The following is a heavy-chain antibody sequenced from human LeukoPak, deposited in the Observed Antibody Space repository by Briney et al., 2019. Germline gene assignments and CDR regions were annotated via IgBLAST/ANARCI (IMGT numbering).Heavy chain of an antibody. J-gene: IGHJ6*02. Sequence: LETLSLTCAVYGGSFSGYYWSWIRQPPGKGLEWIGEINHSGSTNYNPSLKSRVTISVDTSKNQFSLKLSSVTAADTAVYYCARGRGESPHDYGDYDYYYYGMDVWGQGTTVTVSS. CDR3: ARGRGESPHDYGDYDYYYYGMDV. D-gene: IGHD4-17*01. CDR2: INHSGST. CDR1: GGSFSGYY. V-gene: IGHV4-34*01.